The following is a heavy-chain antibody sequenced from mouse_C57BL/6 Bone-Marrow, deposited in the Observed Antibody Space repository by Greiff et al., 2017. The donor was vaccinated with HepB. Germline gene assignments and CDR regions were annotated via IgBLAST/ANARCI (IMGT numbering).Heavy chain of an antibody. J-gene: IGHJ3*01. CDR3: ASSNRFAY. CDR1: GYTFTSYT. Sequence: VQLQESGAELARPGASVKMSCKASGYTFTSYTMHWVKQRPGQGLEWIGYINPSSGYTKYNQKFKDKATLTADKSSSTAYMQLSSLTSEDSAVYYCASSNRFAYWGQGTLVTVSA. D-gene: IGHD2-5*01. CDR2: INPSSGYT. V-gene: IGHV1-4*01.